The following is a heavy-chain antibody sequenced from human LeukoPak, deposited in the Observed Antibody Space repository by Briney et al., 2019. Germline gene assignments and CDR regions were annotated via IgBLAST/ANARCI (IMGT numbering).Heavy chain of an antibody. CDR1: GGSISSYY. Sequence: PSETLSLTCTVSGGSISSYYWSWIRQPPGKGLEWIGYVYYSGSTNYNPSLKSRVTISVDTSKNQFSLKLSSVTAADTAVYYCARLPYYYDSSGSWFDPWGQGNLVTVSS. J-gene: IGHJ5*02. V-gene: IGHV4-59*08. CDR2: VYYSGST. CDR3: ARLPYYYDSSGSWFDP. D-gene: IGHD3-22*01.